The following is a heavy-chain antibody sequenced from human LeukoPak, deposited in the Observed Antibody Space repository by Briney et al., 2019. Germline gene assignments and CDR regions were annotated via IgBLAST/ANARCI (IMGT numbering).Heavy chain of an antibody. Sequence: GGTLRLSCAASGFTFSSYGMHWVPQAPAKGLEWVAFIRYDGSNKYYADSVKGRFTISRDNSKNTLYLQMNSLRAEDTAVYYCANVLLWFGELSGRIDYWGQGTLVTVSS. V-gene: IGHV3-30*02. CDR3: ANVLLWFGELSGRIDY. J-gene: IGHJ4*02. D-gene: IGHD3-10*01. CDR2: IRYDGSNK. CDR1: GFTFSSYG.